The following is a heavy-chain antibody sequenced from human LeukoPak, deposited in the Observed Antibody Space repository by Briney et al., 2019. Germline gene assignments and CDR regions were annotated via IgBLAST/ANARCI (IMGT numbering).Heavy chain of an antibody. D-gene: IGHD3-10*01. CDR1: GYTFTGYY. V-gene: IGHV1-2*02. CDR3: ARDTLLWFGDLPPYQFDY. CDR2: INPNSGGT. J-gene: IGHJ4*02. Sequence: GASVKVSCKASGYTFTGYYMHWVRQAPGQGLEWMGWINPNSGGTNYAQKFQGRVTMTRDTSISTAYMELSRLRSDDTAVYYCARDTLLWFGDLPPYQFDYWGQGTLVTVSS.